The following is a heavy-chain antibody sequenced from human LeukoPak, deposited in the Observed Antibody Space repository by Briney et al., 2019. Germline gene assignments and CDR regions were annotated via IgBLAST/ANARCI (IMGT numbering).Heavy chain of an antibody. CDR2: IYYSGST. D-gene: IGHD2-15*01. CDR1: GGSISSSSYY. Sequence: PSETLSLTCTVSGGSISSSSYYWGWIRQPPGKALEWIGYIYYSGSTYYNPSLKSRVTISIDTSKNQFSLKLSSVTAADTAVYYCARGLGRFDYWGQGTLVTVSS. V-gene: IGHV4-39*01. J-gene: IGHJ4*02. CDR3: ARGLGRFDY.